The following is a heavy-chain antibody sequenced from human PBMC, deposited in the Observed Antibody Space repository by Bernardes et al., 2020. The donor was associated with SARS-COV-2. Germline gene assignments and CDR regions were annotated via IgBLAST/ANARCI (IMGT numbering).Heavy chain of an antibody. V-gene: IGHV3-23*01. CDR1: GFTFSSYA. Sequence: GGSLRLSCAASGFTFSSYAMSWVRQAPGKGLDWVSGISGSGGGTYYVDSVKGRFTISRDNSKNTLYLQMHSLRADDTAVYYCAKGGAYHDGLSDSWGQGTLVTVSS. CDR2: ISGSGGGT. J-gene: IGHJ4*02. CDR3: AKGGAYHDGLSDS. D-gene: IGHD2-2*01.